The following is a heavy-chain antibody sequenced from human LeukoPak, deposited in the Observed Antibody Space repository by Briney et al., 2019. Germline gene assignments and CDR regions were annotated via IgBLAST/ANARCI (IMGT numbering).Heavy chain of an antibody. CDR2: IGHDGGT. D-gene: IGHD2-15*01. V-gene: IGHV4-34*01. CDR1: GGPFDGYY. CDR3: ARVPATVSRPCNS. J-gene: IGHJ4*02. Sequence: SETLSLTCAVCGGPFDGYYWTLVRQTPGKGLEWIGEIGHDGGTNYNPSLRSRVTISIDTSKKQFSLKLSSVTAADTAVYYCARVPATVSRPCNSWGQGTLVTVSS.